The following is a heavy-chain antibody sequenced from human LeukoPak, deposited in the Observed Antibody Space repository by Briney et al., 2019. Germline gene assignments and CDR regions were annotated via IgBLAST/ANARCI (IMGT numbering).Heavy chain of an antibody. J-gene: IGHJ5*02. D-gene: IGHD2-8*01. Sequence: SETLSLTCTVSGGSISSSSYYWGWIRQPPGKGLEWIGSIYYSGSTYYNPSLKSRVTISVDTSKNQFSLKLSSVTAADTAVYYCARHSPYGWFDPWGQGTLVTVSS. V-gene: IGHV4-39*01. CDR1: GGSISSSSYY. CDR3: ARHSPYGWFDP. CDR2: IYYSGST.